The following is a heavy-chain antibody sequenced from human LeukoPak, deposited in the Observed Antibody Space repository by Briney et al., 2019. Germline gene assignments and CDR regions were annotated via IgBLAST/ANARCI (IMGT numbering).Heavy chain of an antibody. Sequence: GGSLRLSCTASGFTLSSYEMSWIRQAPGKGLEWVSAISGSGVYDTYYADSVKGRFTISRDNSKNTVYLQMNSLRAEDTAVYYCAKDQTGRYFDWFPPGDYWGQGTLVTVSS. D-gene: IGHD3-9*01. V-gene: IGHV3-23*01. CDR3: AKDQTGRYFDWFPPGDY. J-gene: IGHJ4*02. CDR1: GFTLSSYE. CDR2: ISGSGVYDT.